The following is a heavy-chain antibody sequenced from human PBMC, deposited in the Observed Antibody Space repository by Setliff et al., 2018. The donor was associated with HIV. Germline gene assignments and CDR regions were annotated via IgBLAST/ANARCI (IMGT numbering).Heavy chain of an antibody. CDR1: GGTFTRNC. Sequence: ASVKVSCKVSGGTFTRNCISWVRQAPGQGLEWMGGILPFFDTANYAQKFQGRVTITTDESTSTAYMELSSLGSEDTAVYYCAGGLVSQKVPFDPWGQGTLVTVSS. D-gene: IGHD1-1*01. CDR3: AGGLVSQKVPFDP. V-gene: IGHV1-69*05. J-gene: IGHJ5*02. CDR2: ILPFFDTA.